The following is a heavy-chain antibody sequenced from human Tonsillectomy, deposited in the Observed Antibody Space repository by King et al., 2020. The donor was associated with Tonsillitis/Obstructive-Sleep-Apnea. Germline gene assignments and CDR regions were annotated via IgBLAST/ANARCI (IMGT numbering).Heavy chain of an antibody. V-gene: IGHV3-15*01. J-gene: IGHJ4*02. CDR2: IKSKTDGGTT. CDR1: GFTFSNAW. D-gene: IGHD1-14*01. Sequence: VQLVESGGGLLKPGGSLRLSCVVSGFTFSNAWMSWVRQAPGKGLEWVGRIKSKTDGGTTDYAAPVEGRFTISRDDSKNTLYLQMNSLKTEDPAMYYCTGRNQFDYWGQGTLVTVSS. CDR3: TGRNQFDY.